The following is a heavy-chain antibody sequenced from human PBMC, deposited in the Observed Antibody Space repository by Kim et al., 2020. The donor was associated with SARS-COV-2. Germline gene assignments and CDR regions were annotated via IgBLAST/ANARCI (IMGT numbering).Heavy chain of an antibody. CDR2: IKSKSHGGTI. Sequence: GGSLRLSCAASEFIFSNVWMSWVRQAPGKGLEWVGRIKSKSHGGTIDYAAPVRGRFTISRDDSQNTLSLQMNSLKIEDTAVYYCTGFGEGYWGQGTLVTVSS. CDR1: EFIFSNVW. CDR3: TGFGEGY. V-gene: IGHV3-15*01. D-gene: IGHD3-16*01. J-gene: IGHJ4*02.